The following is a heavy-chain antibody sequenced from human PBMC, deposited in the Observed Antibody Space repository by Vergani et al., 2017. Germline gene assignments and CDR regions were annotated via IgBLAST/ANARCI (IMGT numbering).Heavy chain of an antibody. J-gene: IGHJ6*02. CDR2: INPNSGGT. D-gene: IGHD6-6*01. CDR3: ARESGHRDSSSPGYYYYGMDV. V-gene: IGHV1-2*02. CDR1: GYTFTGYY. Sequence: QVQLVQSGAEVKKPGASVKVSCKASGYTFTGYYMHWVRQAPGQGLEWMGWINPNSGGTNYAQKFQGRVTMTRDTSISTAYMELSRLRSDDTAVYYCARESGHRDSSSPGYYYYGMDVWGQGTTVTVSS.